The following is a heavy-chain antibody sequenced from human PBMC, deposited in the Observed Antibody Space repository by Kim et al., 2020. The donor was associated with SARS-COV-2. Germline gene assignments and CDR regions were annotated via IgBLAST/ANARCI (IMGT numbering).Heavy chain of an antibody. CDR2: LSDSGGDT. D-gene: IGHD6-6*01. CDR1: GFTFSSFA. V-gene: IGHV3-23*01. CDR3: AKECIPARGQWYFDL. J-gene: IGHJ2*01. Sequence: GGSLRLSCAASGFTFSSFAMTWVRQAPGRGLEWVSILSDSGGDTFYADSVKGRFTISRDNSKNTLYLQMNSLRAEDTAVYYCAKECIPARGQWYFDLWGRGTLVTVSS.